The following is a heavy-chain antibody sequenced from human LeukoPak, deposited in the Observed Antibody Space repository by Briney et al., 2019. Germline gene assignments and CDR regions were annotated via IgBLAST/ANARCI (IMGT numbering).Heavy chain of an antibody. D-gene: IGHD3-16*02. CDR3: AKTVIDTTYYDY. J-gene: IGHJ4*02. CDR1: GFTFSNYA. V-gene: IGHV3-23*01. Sequence: GGSLRLSCAASGFTFSNYAVNWVRQAPGKGLQWDSAISGSGDTTFYADSVKGRFTISRDNSKSTVYLQMNSLRAEDTAVYYCAKTVIDTTYYDYWGQGTRVTVSS. CDR2: ISGSGDTT.